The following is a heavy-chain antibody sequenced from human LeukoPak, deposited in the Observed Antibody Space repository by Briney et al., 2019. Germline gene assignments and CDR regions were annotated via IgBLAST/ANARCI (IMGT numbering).Heavy chain of an antibody. CDR2: INPNSGGT. CDR1: GYTFTGYY. J-gene: IGHJ4*02. V-gene: IGHV1-2*02. CDR3: ARAGYFGLLYYFDY. Sequence: ASVKVSCKASGYTFTGYYMHWVRQAPGQGLEWMGWINPNSGGTNYAQKFQGRVTMTRDTSSSTAYMELSRLRSDDTAVYSCARAGYFGLLYYFDYWGQGTLVTVSS. D-gene: IGHD3/OR15-3a*01.